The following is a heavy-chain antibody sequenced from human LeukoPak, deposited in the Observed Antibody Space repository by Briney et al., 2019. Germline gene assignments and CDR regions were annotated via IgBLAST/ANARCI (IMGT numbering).Heavy chain of an antibody. CDR2: INRGGTNT. J-gene: IGHJ4*02. Sequence: KSGGSLRLSCAASGFTFSDYYMSWIRQAPGKGLEWLSNINRGGTNTNYADSVKGRFTISRDNAKNSLYLQMNSLRAEDTAVYYCATSSDWRFDYWGQGTLVTVSS. CDR1: GFTFSDYY. V-gene: IGHV3-11*06. D-gene: IGHD6-19*01. CDR3: ATSSDWRFDY.